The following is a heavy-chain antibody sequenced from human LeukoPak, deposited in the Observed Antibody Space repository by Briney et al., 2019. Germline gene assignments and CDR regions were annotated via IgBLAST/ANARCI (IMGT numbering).Heavy chain of an antibody. V-gene: IGHV4-39*01. CDR3: ARQVGATTFDY. Sequence: SETLSLTCTVSGGSISSSNYYWSWIRQPPGKGLEWIGSIYYSGSTYYNPSLKSRVTISVDTSKNQFSLKLSSVTAADTAVYYCARQVGATTFDYWGQGTLVTVSS. J-gene: IGHJ4*02. CDR2: IYYSGST. CDR1: GGSISSSNYY. D-gene: IGHD1-26*01.